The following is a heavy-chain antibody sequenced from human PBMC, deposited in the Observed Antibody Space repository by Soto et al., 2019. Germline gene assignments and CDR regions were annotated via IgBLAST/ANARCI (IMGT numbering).Heavy chain of an antibody. J-gene: IGHJ5*02. Sequence: QVQLVESGGGVVQPGRSLTVSCTASGFSFRNYGMHWVRQAPGKGLEWVAVISHDGRHKYYANSVKGRSTISRDDSKSTLTLQMSTVRTEDTAVYFCAKDIRSRNNWFDPWGQGTLVTVSS. CDR2: ISHDGRHK. D-gene: IGHD1-20*01. CDR3: AKDIRSRNNWFDP. V-gene: IGHV3-30*18. CDR1: GFSFRNYG.